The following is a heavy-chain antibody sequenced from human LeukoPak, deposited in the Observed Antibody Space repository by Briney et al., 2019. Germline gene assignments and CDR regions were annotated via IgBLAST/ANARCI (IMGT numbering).Heavy chain of an antibody. V-gene: IGHV4-4*02. CDR3: GKTDIYFNPIDY. CDR1: GVSISSSEW. J-gene: IGHJ4*02. CDR2: IHRDGRI. D-gene: IGHD3-9*01. Sequence: SGTLSLTCAVSGVSISSSEWWIWVRQPPGQGLEWIGEIHRDGRIRYNPSLKSRVTMSMDYSKNQFSLSVTSVTAADTAIYYCGKTDIYFNPIDYWGPGSLVTVSS.